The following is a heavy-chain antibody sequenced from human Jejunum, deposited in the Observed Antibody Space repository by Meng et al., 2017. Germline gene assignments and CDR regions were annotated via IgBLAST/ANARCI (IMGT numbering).Heavy chain of an antibody. Sequence: QVELQESGPGLVKPSQTLSLTCSVSGDSIRGADYYWTLIRQAPGKGLVWIGYIYYSGTTYYNPSLKTRLILSVDTSTNRFSLNLSSVAAADTAMYYCARSRVVPAAYFDSWGHGTLVTVSS. V-gene: IGHV4-30-4*01. CDR3: ARSRVVPAAYFDS. D-gene: IGHD2-2*01. CDR2: IYYSGTT. CDR1: GDSIRGADYY. J-gene: IGHJ4*01.